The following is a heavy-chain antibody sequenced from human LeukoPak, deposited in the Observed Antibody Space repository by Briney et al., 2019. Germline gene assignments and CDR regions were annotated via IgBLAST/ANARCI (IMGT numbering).Heavy chain of an antibody. V-gene: IGHV4-31*03. Sequence: SETLSLTCTVSGGSISSGGYYWGWIRQHPGKGLEWIGYIYYSGSTCYNPSLKSRVTISVDTSKNQFSLKLSSVTAADTAVYYCARGHCSGGSCFDYWGQGTLVTVSS. CDR3: ARGHCSGGSCFDY. CDR1: GGSISSGGYY. D-gene: IGHD2-15*01. CDR2: IYYSGST. J-gene: IGHJ4*02.